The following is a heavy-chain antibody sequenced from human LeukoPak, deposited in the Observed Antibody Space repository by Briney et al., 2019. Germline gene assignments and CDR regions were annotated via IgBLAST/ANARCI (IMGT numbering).Heavy chain of an antibody. V-gene: IGHV3-15*01. CDR1: GFTFSNAW. J-gene: IGHJ4*02. D-gene: IGHD2-15*01. Sequence: GGSLRLSCAASGFTFSNAWMSWVRQAPGKGLEWVGRIKSKTDGGTTDYAAPVKGRFTISRDDSKNTLYLQMNSLKTEDTAVYYCTTIYCSGGSCYYSGVGRSTDYWGQGTLVTVSS. CDR3: TTIYCSGGSCYYSGVGRSTDY. CDR2: IKSKTDGGTT.